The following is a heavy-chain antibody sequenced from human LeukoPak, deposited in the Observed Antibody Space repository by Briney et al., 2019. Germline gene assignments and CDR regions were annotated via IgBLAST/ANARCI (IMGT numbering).Heavy chain of an antibody. Sequence: PGGSLRLSCAASGFTFRSFWMHWVRQAPGKGLVWVSRIKSDGSNTSYADSVKGRFTISRDNAKNSLYLQMKSLRAEDTAVYYCARGKTSQNIVTRKTYNWFDPWGQGTLVTVSS. D-gene: IGHD2/OR15-2a*01. V-gene: IGHV3-74*01. CDR3: ARGKTSQNIVTRKTYNWFDP. CDR2: IKSDGSNT. J-gene: IGHJ5*02. CDR1: GFTFRSFW.